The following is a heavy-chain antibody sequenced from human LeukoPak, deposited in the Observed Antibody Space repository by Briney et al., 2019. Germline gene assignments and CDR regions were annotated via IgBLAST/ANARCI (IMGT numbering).Heavy chain of an antibody. J-gene: IGHJ3*02. CDR3: AKLGHSDGWYLGAFDI. CDR2: TSYSRTT. D-gene: IGHD6-19*01. V-gene: IGHV4-59*08. Sequence: SQRLSLTCAVSGGSITGHYWNWIRQTPGMRLEWIGYTSYSRTTIYNSYFKGRATMSIDTSKNQLYLNLTSVTATDTAVYYCAKLGHSDGWYLGAFDIWGQGTTVIVSS. CDR1: GGSITGHY.